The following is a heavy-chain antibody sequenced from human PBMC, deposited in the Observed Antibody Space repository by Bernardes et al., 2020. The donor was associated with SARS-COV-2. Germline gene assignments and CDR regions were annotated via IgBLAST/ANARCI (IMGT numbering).Heavy chain of an antibody. CDR2: ISGDGSVT. CDR1: GITFSSNW. CDR3: GSSSSTCCDQ. V-gene: IGHV3-74*01. D-gene: IGHD2-2*01. Sequence: VRTLILSCAASGITFSSNWMHWVRQAPGPGLVWVSRISGDGSVTNYADPVKGRFIISRDNAKNTLYLQMNSLRDEDTAVYYCGSSSSTCCDQWGQGTLVTVSS. J-gene: IGHJ4*02.